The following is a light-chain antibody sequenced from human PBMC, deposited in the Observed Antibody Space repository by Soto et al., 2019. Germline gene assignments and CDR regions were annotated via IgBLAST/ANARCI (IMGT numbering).Light chain of an antibody. V-gene: IGLV2-14*01. CDR1: SSDVGGYNY. CDR2: EVS. J-gene: IGLJ1*01. Sequence: QSVLTQPASVSGSPGQSITITCTGTSSDVGGYNYVSWYQQHPGNTPKLMIYEVSNRPSGLSNRFSGSKSGNTASLTISGPAAYDEADYYCCLYSSSSTYLIGSGTKGIVL. CDR3: CLYSSSSTYL.